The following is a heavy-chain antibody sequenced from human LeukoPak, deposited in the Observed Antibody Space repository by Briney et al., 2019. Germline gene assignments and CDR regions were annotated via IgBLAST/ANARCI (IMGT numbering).Heavy chain of an antibody. V-gene: IGHV3-23*01. D-gene: IGHD3-16*02. CDR2: ITSSGSAT. CDR1: GFTFSKNA. CDR3: ARGVDVWGNYRQYYFDY. J-gene: IGHJ4*02. Sequence: GGSLRLSCAASGFTFSKNAMSWVRQAPGKGLEWVSSITSSGSATCYADSVKGRFTISRDDSKNTLYLQMNGLRAEDTAVYYCARGVDVWGNYRQYYFDYWGQETLVTVSS.